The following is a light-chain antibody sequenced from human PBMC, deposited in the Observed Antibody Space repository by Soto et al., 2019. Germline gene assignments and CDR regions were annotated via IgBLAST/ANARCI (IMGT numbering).Light chain of an antibody. CDR3: CSYAGSYTLYV. J-gene: IGLJ1*01. Sequence: QSVLTQPRSVSGSPGQSVTISCTGTSSDVGGYNYVSWYQQHPGKAPKLMIYDVSKRPSGVPDRFSGSKSGNTASLTISGLQAEDEAEYYGCSYAGSYTLYVFGTGTKLTVL. V-gene: IGLV2-11*01. CDR2: DVS. CDR1: SSDVGGYNY.